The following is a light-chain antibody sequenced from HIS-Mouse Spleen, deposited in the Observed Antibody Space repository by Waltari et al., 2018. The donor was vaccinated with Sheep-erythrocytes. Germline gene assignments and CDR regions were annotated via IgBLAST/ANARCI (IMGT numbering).Light chain of an antibody. Sequence: SSELTQPPSVSVSPGQTASITCSGDKLGDKYACWYQQKPGQSTVLVIYQDTKRPSGLPERFSGSNSGNTATLTISGTQAMDEADYYCQAWDSSIVVFGGGTTLTVL. J-gene: IGLJ2*01. CDR1: KLGDKY. CDR3: QAWDSSIVV. V-gene: IGLV3-1*01. CDR2: QDT.